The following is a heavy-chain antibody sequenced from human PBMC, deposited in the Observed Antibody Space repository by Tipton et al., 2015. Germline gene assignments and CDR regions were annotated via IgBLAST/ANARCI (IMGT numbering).Heavy chain of an antibody. J-gene: IGHJ5*02. Sequence: TLSLTCTVSSGSINSPTYYWAWIRQPPGKGPEWIGSIYYSGTTYYSPSLKSRVTLSVDTSKKQFSVRLSSVTAADTAVYYCASSGGYSYPNWFDPWGQGTLVTASS. CDR1: SGSINSPTYY. CDR3: ASSGGYSYPNWFDP. V-gene: IGHV4-39*01. CDR2: IYYSGTT. D-gene: IGHD5-18*01.